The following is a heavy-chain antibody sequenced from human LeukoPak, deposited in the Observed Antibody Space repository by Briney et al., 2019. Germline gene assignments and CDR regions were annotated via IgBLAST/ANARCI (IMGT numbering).Heavy chain of an antibody. V-gene: IGHV3-53*01. J-gene: IGHJ4*02. CDR3: ARESSEAKGYFDY. CDR1: GFTFSSNY. Sequence: GGSLRLSCAASGFTFSSNYMSWVRQAPGKGLAWVSVIYSGGSTYYADSVKGRFTISRDNSKNTLYLQMNSLRAEDTAVYYCARESSEAKGYFDYWGQGTLVTVSS. CDR2: IYSGGST.